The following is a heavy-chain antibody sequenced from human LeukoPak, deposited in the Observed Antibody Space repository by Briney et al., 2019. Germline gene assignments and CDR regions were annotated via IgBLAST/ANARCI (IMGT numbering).Heavy chain of an antibody. CDR1: GFTFSSYA. CDR3: AKDRFTVTTEVEGFDY. Sequence: GGSPRLSCAASGFTFSSYAVSWVRQAPGKGLEWVSAISGSGGSTYYADSVKGRFTISRDNSKNTLYLQMNSLRAEDTAVYYCAKDRFTVTTEVEGFDYWGQGTLVTVSS. D-gene: IGHD4-17*01. V-gene: IGHV3-23*01. CDR2: ISGSGGST. J-gene: IGHJ4*02.